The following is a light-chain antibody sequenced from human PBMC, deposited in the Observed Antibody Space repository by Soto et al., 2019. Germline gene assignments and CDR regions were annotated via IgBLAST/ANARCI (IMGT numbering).Light chain of an antibody. CDR1: QSVSRN. J-gene: IGKJ2*01. Sequence: EIVMTQSPATLSVSPGERVTLSCRASQSVSRNLAWYQQKPGQAPRLLIYATSTRAADIPGGFSGSGSGTEFALTISSLQSEDFAVYYCQQYLNWPPMYTFGQGTKVDIK. CDR3: QQYLNWPPMYT. CDR2: ATS. V-gene: IGKV3-15*01.